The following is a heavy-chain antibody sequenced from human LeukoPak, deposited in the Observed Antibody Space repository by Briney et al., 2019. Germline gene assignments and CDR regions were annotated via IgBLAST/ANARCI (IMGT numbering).Heavy chain of an antibody. CDR3: AREEGIAAAGALEY. J-gene: IGHJ4*02. CDR2: IYHSGNT. Sequence: KASETLSLTSNVSGDFITDYYWSWIRQPPGKGLEWIGFIYHSGNTNYNPSLASRVTLSLDTSKTQLSLRLTSVTAADTAVYYCAREEGIAAAGALEYWGQGILVTVSS. D-gene: IGHD6-13*01. CDR1: GDFITDYY. V-gene: IGHV4-59*01.